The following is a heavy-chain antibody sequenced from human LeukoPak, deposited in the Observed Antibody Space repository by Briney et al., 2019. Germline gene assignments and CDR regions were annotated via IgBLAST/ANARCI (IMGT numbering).Heavy chain of an antibody. Sequence: GLEWXXXXXXSGXTNYNPSLKSRVTISVDTSKKQFSLKLSSVTAADTAVYYCARGTRHKGYCSSTSCKRNWFDPWGQGTLVTVSS. CDR3: ARGTRHKGYCSSTSCKRNWFDP. CDR2: XXXSGXT. D-gene: IGHD2-2*01. V-gene: IGHV4-34*01. J-gene: IGHJ5*02.